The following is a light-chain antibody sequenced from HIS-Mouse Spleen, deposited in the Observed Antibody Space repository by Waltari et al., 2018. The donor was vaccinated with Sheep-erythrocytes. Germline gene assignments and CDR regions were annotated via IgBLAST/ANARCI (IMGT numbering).Light chain of an antibody. CDR2: EGS. CDR1: SSDVGSYNL. V-gene: IGLV2-23*03. CDR3: CSYAGSSTFHVV. J-gene: IGLJ2*01. Sequence: QSALTQPASVSGSPGQSITISCTGTSSDVGSYNLVSWYQQHPGKAPKLMIYEGSKRPSVVSNRFSCSKSVNTAFLTISGLQAEDEADYYCCSYAGSSTFHVVFGGGTKLTVL.